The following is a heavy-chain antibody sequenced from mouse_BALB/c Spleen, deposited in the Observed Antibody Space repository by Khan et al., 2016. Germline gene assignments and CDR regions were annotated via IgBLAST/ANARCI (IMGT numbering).Heavy chain of an antibody. CDR3: ARMDEDSFAY. CDR1: GYAFSSYW. Sequence: QVQLQQSGAELVRPGSLVKISCKASGYAFSSYWMNWLKQRPGQGLEWIGQIYPGDGDTNYNGKLKGKATLTVDKSSSTAYMQLSGLTSEASAVFFCARMDEDSFAYWGQGTLVTVSA. J-gene: IGHJ3*01. CDR2: IYPGDGDT. V-gene: IGHV1-80*01.